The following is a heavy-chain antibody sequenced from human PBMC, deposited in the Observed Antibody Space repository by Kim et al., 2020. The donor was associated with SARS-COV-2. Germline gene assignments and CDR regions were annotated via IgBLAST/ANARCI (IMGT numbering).Heavy chain of an antibody. CDR1: GFTFSSYS. CDR3: ASSWEARGQFDY. J-gene: IGHJ4*02. D-gene: IGHD1-26*01. CDR2: ISSSSSYI. Sequence: GGSLRLSCAASGFTFSSYSMNWVRQAPGKGLEWVSSISSSSSYIYYADSVKGRFTISRDNAKNSLYLQMNSLRAEDTAVYYCASSWEARGQFDYWGQGTLVTVSS. V-gene: IGHV3-21*01.